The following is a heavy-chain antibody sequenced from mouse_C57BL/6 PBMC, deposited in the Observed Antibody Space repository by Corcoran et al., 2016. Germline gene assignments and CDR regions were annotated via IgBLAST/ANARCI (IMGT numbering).Heavy chain of an antibody. Sequence: QIQLVQSGPELKKPGETVKISCKASGYTFTTYGMSWVKQAPGKGLKWMGWINTYSGVPTYADDFKGRFAFSLETSASTAYFQINNLKNEDTATYFCARLYYGSSYGFAYWGQGTLVTVSA. CDR2: INTYSGVP. D-gene: IGHD1-1*01. V-gene: IGHV9-3*01. J-gene: IGHJ3*01. CDR3: ARLYYGSSYGFAY. CDR1: GYTFTTYG.